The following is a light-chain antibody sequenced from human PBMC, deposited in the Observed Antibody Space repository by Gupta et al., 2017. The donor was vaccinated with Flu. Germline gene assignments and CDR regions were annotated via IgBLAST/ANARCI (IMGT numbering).Light chain of an antibody. CDR3: QQQGYSPPMT. J-gene: IGKJ4*01. CDR1: QSVSSY. CDR2: DAS. V-gene: IGKV3-11*01. Sequence: DIVLHPSPATLSLSPGKRATLSCRASQSVSSYLACYQQKPGQAPRLLIYDASNRATGIPARFSGSGCGTDYTLTISSREPEDFAVYYCQQQGYSPPMTFGGGTKVE.